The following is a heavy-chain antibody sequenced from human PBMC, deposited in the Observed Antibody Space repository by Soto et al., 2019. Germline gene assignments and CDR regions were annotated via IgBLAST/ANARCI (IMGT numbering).Heavy chain of an antibody. CDR1: GGSISSGGYS. CDR2: IYHSGST. V-gene: IGHV4-30-2*01. Sequence: QLQLQESGSALVKPSQTLSLTCAVSGGSISSGGYSWSWIRQPPGKSLEWIGYIYHSGSTYYNPPLTSRVTISGQRTKNHFSLKLSSVNAADTAVYNCDRRNLVVIGYWGQGSLVGVSS. J-gene: IGHJ4*02. D-gene: IGHD2-21*01. CDR3: DRRNLVVIGY.